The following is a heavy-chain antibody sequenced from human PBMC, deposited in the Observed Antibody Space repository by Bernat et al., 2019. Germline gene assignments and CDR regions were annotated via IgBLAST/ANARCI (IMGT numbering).Heavy chain of an antibody. CDR1: GGTFNRYA. CDR3: ARGVHSQRWDDASDI. Sequence: VQLVQSGAEMKKPGSSVTVSCKVSGGTFNRYAITWVRQAPGQGLEWMGVIIPIFGTANYAQKFLGRLTITADESTSTAYMGLISLRSEDTAVFYCARGVHSQRWDDASDIWGQGTMVTVSS. V-gene: IGHV1-69*01. CDR2: IIPIFGTA. D-gene: IGHD1-26*01. J-gene: IGHJ3*02.